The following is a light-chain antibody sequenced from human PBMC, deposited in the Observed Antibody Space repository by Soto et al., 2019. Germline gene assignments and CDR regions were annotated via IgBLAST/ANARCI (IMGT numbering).Light chain of an antibody. CDR1: QTISSW. CDR2: KAS. J-gene: IGKJ1*01. V-gene: IGKV1-5*03. Sequence: DIQMTQSPSTLSGSVGDRVTITCRASQTISSWLAWYQQKPGKAPKLLIYKASTLKSGVPSRFSGSGFRTEFTLTISSLQPDDFATYYCQHYNSYSEAFGQGTKV. CDR3: QHYNSYSEA.